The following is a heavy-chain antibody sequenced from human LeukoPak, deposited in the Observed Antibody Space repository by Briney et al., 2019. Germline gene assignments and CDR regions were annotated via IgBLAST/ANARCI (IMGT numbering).Heavy chain of an antibody. V-gene: IGHV1-69*13. CDR3: ARDRVGYSYGATFDY. CDR1: GYTFTSYG. Sequence: GASVKVSCKASGYTFTSYGISWVRQAPGQGLEWMGGIIPIFGTANYAQKFQGRVTITADESTSTAYMELSSLRSEDTAVYYCARDRVGYSYGATFDYWGQGTLVTVSS. CDR2: IIPIFGTA. J-gene: IGHJ4*02. D-gene: IGHD5-18*01.